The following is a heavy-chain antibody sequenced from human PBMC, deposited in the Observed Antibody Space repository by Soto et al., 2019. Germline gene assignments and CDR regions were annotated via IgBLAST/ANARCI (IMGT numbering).Heavy chain of an antibody. V-gene: IGHV3-23*01. J-gene: IGHJ6*02. D-gene: IGHD3-10*01. CDR2: ISGSGGST. CDR3: AKDRPHGPMVSEGFSGMDV. Sequence: PGGSLRLSCAASGFTFSSYAMSWVRQAPWKGLEWVSAISGSGGSTYYADSVKGRFTISRDNSKNTLYLQMNSLRAEDTAAYYCAKDRPHGPMVSEGFSGMDVWGQGTTVTVSS. CDR1: GFTFSSYA.